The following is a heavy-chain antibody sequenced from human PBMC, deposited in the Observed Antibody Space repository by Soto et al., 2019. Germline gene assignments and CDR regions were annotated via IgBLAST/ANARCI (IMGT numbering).Heavy chain of an antibody. D-gene: IGHD3-22*01. V-gene: IGHV4-30-2*01. J-gene: IGHJ4*02. CDR1: GGSISSGGYS. CDR3: ARALGSHPYRSGYYNGHYFDY. Sequence: SETLSLTCAVSGGSISSGGYSWSWIRQPPGKGLEWIGYIYHSGSTYYNPSLKSRVTISVDRSKNQFSLKLSSVTAADTAVYYCARALGSHPYRSGYYNGHYFDYWGQGTLVTVSS. CDR2: IYHSGST.